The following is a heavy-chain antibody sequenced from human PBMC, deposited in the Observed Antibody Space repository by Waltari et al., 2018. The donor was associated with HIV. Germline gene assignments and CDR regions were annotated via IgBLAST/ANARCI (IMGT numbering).Heavy chain of an antibody. J-gene: IGHJ3*02. V-gene: IGHV1-24*01. CDR1: GYTLTELS. CDR3: ATGRFSTMVRGVPNDAFDI. Sequence: QVQLVQSGAEVKKPGASVKVSCKVSGYTLTELSMHWVRQAPGKGLEWMGGFDPEDGETIYGQKFQGRVTMTEDTSTDTAYMELSSLRSEDTAVYYCATGRFSTMVRGVPNDAFDIWGQGTMVTVSS. D-gene: IGHD3-10*01. CDR2: FDPEDGET.